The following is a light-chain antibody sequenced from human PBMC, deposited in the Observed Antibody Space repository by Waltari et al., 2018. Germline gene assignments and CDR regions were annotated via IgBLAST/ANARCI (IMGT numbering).Light chain of an antibody. Sequence: QSVLSQPPSASGTPGQRVTISCSGGSSNLGTNIVSWYQKLPGTAPKVLIYSTYERPSGVADRFSGSKSGTSASLAISVLQSEDEADYYCAVWDDNLNGVVFGGGTKLTVV. CDR3: AVWDDNLNGVV. V-gene: IGLV1-44*01. CDR2: STY. CDR1: SSNLGTNI. J-gene: IGLJ2*01.